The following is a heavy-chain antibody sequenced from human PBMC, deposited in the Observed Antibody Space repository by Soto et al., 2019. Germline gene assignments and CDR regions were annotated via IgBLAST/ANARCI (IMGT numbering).Heavy chain of an antibody. D-gene: IGHD6-13*01. V-gene: IGHV1-2*04. Sequence: ASVKVSCKASGYTFTGYYMHWVRQAPGQGLEWMGWINPNSGGTNYAQKFQGWVTMTRDTSISTAYMELSRLRSDDTAVYYCARVRVTIAAAGDYYYYGMDVWGQGTTVTVSS. CDR3: ARVRVTIAAAGDYYYYGMDV. J-gene: IGHJ6*02. CDR2: INPNSGGT. CDR1: GYTFTGYY.